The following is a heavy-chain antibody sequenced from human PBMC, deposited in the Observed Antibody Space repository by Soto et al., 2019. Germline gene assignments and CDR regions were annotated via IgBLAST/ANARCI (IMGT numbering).Heavy chain of an antibody. V-gene: IGHV3-30*18. D-gene: IGHD2-2*01. CDR1: GVTFSSYG. CDR3: AKARWADIVVVQAAPFDP. Sequence: PGGSLRLSCAASGVTFSSYGMHWVRQAPGKGLEWVAVISYDGSNKYYADSVKGRFTISRDNPKNTLYLQMTSLRAEDTAVYYCAKARWADIVVVQAAPFDPWGQGTLVTVS. CDR2: ISYDGSNK. J-gene: IGHJ5*02.